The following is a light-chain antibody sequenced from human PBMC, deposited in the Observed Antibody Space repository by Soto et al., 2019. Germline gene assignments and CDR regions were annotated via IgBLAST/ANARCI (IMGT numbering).Light chain of an antibody. CDR2: DVS. Sequence: DIQMTQSPFSMSASVGDRVTITCRAGQSIFSSLNWFQQKPGKAPQLLILDVSNLQTGVPSRFSGGGSGTDFALTISSLEPEDIATYYCQQYDSLPLTFGQGTRLE. J-gene: IGKJ5*01. V-gene: IGKV1-33*01. CDR1: QSIFSS. CDR3: QQYDSLPLT.